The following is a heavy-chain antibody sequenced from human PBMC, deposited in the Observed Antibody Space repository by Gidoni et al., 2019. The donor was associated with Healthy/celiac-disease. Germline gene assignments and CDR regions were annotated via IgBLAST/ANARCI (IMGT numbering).Heavy chain of an antibody. J-gene: IGHJ4*02. CDR1: GGSVSRGGYY. CDR3: ARVGRAVKGGFLDY. V-gene: IGHV4-31*03. Sequence: QVQLQESGPGLVKPSQTLSLPCTVSGGSVSRGGYYWSWIRQHPGKGLEWIGYIYYSGSTYYNPSLKSRVTISVDTSKNQFSLKLSSVTAADTAVYYCARVGRAVKGGFLDYWGQGTLVTVSS. D-gene: IGHD2-15*01. CDR2: IYYSGST.